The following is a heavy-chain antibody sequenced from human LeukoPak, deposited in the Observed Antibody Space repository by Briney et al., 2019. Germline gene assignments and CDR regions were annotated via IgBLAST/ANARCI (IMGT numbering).Heavy chain of an antibody. CDR3: AKTSFQAATPADY. CDR2: TSGSGGST. V-gene: IGHV3-23*01. D-gene: IGHD2-15*01. Sequence: GGSLRLSCAASGFTFSSYGMSWVRQAPGKGLEWVSATSGSGGSTYYADSVKGRFTISRDNSKNTLYLQMNSLRAEDTAVYYCAKTSFQAATPADYWGQGTLVTVSS. J-gene: IGHJ4*02. CDR1: GFTFSSYG.